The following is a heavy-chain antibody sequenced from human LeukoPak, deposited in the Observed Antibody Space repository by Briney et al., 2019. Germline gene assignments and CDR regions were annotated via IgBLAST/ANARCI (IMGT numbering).Heavy chain of an antibody. CDR1: GGSISSGGYS. CDR3: ARRSDSSGWYNWFDP. Sequence: SETLSLTCAVSGGSISSGGYSWSWIRQPPGKGLEWIGYIYHSGSTYYNPSLKSRVAISVDTSKNQFSLKLSSVTAADTAVYYCARRSDSSGWYNWFDPWGQGTLVTVSS. J-gene: IGHJ5*02. CDR2: IYHSGST. D-gene: IGHD6-19*01. V-gene: IGHV4-30-2*03.